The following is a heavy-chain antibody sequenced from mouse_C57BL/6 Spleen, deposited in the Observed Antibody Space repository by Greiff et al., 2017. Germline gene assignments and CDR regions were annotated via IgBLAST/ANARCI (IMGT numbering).Heavy chain of an antibody. CDR1: GYSITSGYY. CDR2: ISYDGSN. CDR3: ARVSYYDYYYYAMDY. Sequence: DVQLQESGPGLVKPSQSLSLTCSVTGYSITSGYYWNWIRQFPGNKLEWMGYISYDGSNNYNPSLKNRISITRDTSKNQFFLKLNSVTTEDTATYYCARVSYYDYYYYAMDYWGQGTSVTVSS. J-gene: IGHJ4*01. D-gene: IGHD2-4*01. V-gene: IGHV3-6*01.